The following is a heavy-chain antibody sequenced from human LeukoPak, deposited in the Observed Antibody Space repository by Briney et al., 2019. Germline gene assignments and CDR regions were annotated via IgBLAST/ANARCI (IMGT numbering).Heavy chain of an antibody. J-gene: IGHJ4*02. Sequence: PGRSRRLSCAASGFTFDDYAMHWVRQAPGKGLEWVSGISWNSGSIGYADSVKGRFTISRDNAKNSLYLQMNSLRAEDMALYYCAKGICSSTSCYVLDYWGQGTLVTVSS. D-gene: IGHD2-2*01. V-gene: IGHV3-9*03. CDR2: ISWNSGSI. CDR3: AKGICSSTSCYVLDY. CDR1: GFTFDDYA.